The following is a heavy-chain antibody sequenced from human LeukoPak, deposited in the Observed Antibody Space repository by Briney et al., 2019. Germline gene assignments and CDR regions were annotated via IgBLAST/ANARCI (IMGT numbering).Heavy chain of an antibody. V-gene: IGHV3-7*01. Sequence: GGSLRLSCVASGFTFSGYWMSWVRQAPGKGLEWVANINKDGSEKYYVDSVKGRFTISRDSANKLLYLQMNSLRDEDTAVYYCARDGSSFDYWGQGTLVTVSS. CDR1: GFTFSGYW. CDR2: INKDGSEK. CDR3: ARDGSSFDY. J-gene: IGHJ4*02. D-gene: IGHD1-1*01.